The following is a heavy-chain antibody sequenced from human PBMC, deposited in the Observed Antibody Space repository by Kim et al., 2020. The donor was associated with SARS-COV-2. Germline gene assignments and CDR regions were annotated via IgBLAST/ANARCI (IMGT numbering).Heavy chain of an antibody. Sequence: GGSLRLSCVASGFTFTNAWMSWVRQAPGKGLEWVGRIKRKSEGGTLDYAASVKGRLTITRDETKNTLFLQMDSLKNEDTAVYYCAREVGVTSSYYYGMDVWGQGTTLTVSS. D-gene: IGHD1-26*01. CDR3: AREVGVTSSYYYGMDV. J-gene: IGHJ6*02. CDR2: IKRKSEGGTL. CDR1: GFTFTNAW. V-gene: IGHV3-15*01.